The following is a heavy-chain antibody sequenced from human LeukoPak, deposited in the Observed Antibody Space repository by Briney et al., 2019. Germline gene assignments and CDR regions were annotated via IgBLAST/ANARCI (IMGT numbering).Heavy chain of an antibody. CDR1: GFTFSSYG. CDR2: IRYDGSNK. CDR3: AKDKFATPTPDY. Sequence: PVGSLRLSCAASGFTFSSYGMHWVRQAPGKGLEWVAFIRYDGSNKYYADSVKGRFTISRDNSKNTLYLQMNSLRAEDTAVYYSAKDKFATPTPDYWGQGTLVTVSS. V-gene: IGHV3-30*02. J-gene: IGHJ4*02. D-gene: IGHD2-15*01.